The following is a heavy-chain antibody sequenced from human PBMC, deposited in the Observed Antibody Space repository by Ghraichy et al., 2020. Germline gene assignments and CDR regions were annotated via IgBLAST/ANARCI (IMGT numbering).Heavy chain of an antibody. Sequence: GGSLRLSCAASGFTFSSYSMNWVRQAPGKGLEWVSYISSSSSTIYYADSVKGRFTISRDNAKNSLYLQMNSLRDEDTAVYYCARDTRTVVTPDYYYGMDVWGQGTTVTVSS. CDR2: ISSSSSTI. J-gene: IGHJ6*02. D-gene: IGHD4-23*01. CDR1: GFTFSSYS. CDR3: ARDTRTVVTPDYYYGMDV. V-gene: IGHV3-48*02.